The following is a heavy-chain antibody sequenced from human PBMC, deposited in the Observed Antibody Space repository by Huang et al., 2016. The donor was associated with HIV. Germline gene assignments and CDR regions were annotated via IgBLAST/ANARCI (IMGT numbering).Heavy chain of an antibody. Sequence: QVQLVESGGGVVQPGRSLRLSCAASGFTFSRYGMHWVRQAPGKGLEWVAVISYDGSNKYYADSVKGRFTISRDNSKNTLYLQMNSLRAEDTAVYYCANWVYWGQGTLVTVSS. CDR1: GFTFSRYG. CDR3: ANWVY. V-gene: IGHV3-30*18. J-gene: IGHJ4*02. CDR2: ISYDGSNK. D-gene: IGHD7-27*01.